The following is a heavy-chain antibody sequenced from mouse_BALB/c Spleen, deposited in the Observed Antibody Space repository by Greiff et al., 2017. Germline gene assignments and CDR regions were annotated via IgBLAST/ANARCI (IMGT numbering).Heavy chain of an antibody. J-gene: IGHJ3*01. D-gene: IGHD4-1*01. Sequence: DVKLVESGGGLVKPGGSLKLSCAASGFAFSSYDMSWVRQTPEKRLEWVAYISSGGGSTYYPDTVKGRFTISRDNAKNTLYLQMSSLKSEDTAMYYCARHEPKTGRPFAYWGQGTLVTVSA. CDR1: GFAFSSYD. V-gene: IGHV5-12-1*01. CDR3: ARHEPKTGRPFAY. CDR2: ISSGGGST.